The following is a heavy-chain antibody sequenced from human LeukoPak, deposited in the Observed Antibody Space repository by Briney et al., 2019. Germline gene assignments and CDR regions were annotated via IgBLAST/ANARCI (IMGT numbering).Heavy chain of an antibody. V-gene: IGHV4-39*01. J-gene: IGHJ4*02. D-gene: IGHD6-19*01. Sequence: SETLSLTCTVSGASISTSSYFWGWIRQPPGKGLEWIVSIYYTGSTYYNPSLESRVTISVDTSKNQFSLKLTSVTAADTAVYYCARRYSSGWYVYWGQGTLVTVSS. CDR2: IYYTGST. CDR3: ARRYSSGWYVY. CDR1: GASISTSSYF.